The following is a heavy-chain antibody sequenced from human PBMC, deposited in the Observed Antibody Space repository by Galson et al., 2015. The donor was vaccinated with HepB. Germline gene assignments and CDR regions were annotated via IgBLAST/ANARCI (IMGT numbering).Heavy chain of an antibody. Sequence: SLRLSCAASGFTFSSYSMNWVRQAPGKGLEWVSYISSSSSTIYYADSVKGRFTISRDNAKNSLYLQMNSLRAEDTAVYYCARDPPTPHYYDSSGIDYWGQGTLVTVSS. CDR2: ISSSSSTI. D-gene: IGHD3-22*01. V-gene: IGHV3-48*01. J-gene: IGHJ4*02. CDR1: GFTFSSYS. CDR3: ARDPPTPHYYDSSGIDY.